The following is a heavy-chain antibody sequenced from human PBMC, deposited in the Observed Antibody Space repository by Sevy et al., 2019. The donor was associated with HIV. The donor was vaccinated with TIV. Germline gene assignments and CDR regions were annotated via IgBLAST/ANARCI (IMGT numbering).Heavy chain of an antibody. V-gene: IGHV3-30-3*01. J-gene: IGHJ4*02. CDR1: GFTFTLYA. CDR3: ARVAVEYCTDDCYHRFDY. D-gene: IGHD2-21*02. Sequence: GESLKISCAASGFTFTLYAIHWVRQAPGKGLEWVALISYSGTNKYYADSVKGRFTISRDESKNTAYLPMNNLRTDDTAVYYCARVAVEYCTDDCYHRFDYWGQGTQVTVSS. CDR2: ISYSGTNK.